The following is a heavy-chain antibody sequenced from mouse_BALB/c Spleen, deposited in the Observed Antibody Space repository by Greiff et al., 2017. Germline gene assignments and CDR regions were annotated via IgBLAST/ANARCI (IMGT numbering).Heavy chain of an antibody. CDR2: ISSGGSYT. D-gene: IGHD2-1*01. V-gene: IGHV5-9-3*01. J-gene: IGHJ3*01. CDR1: GFTFSSYA. CDR3: ASLYYGNFPAWFAY. Sequence: EVKLVESGGGLVKPGGSLKLSCEASGFTFSSYAMSWVRQTPEKRLEWVATISSGGSYTYYPDSVKGRFTISRDNAKNTLYLQMSSLRSEDTAMYYCASLYYGNFPAWFAYCGQGTLVTVSA.